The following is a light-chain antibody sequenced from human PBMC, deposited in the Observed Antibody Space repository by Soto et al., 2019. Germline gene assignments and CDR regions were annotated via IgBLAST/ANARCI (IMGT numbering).Light chain of an antibody. CDR1: QSISNY. J-gene: IGKJ5*01. Sequence: EIVLTQSPAALSLSPGERATLSCRASQSISNYLAWYQQKPGQAPRLLIYDTSNRATGIPARFSGSGSGTDFTLTISSLEREDFAVYYCQQRSNWPPIPFGQGTRLDIK. CDR3: QQRSNWPPIP. CDR2: DTS. V-gene: IGKV3-11*01.